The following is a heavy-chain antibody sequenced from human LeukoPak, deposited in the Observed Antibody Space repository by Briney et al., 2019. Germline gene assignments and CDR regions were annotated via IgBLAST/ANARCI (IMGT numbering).Heavy chain of an antibody. CDR2: INPNSGGT. J-gene: IGHJ4*02. Sequence: GASVKVSCKASGYTFTGYNLRWVRQAPGQGLEWMGWINPNSGGTNYAQKFQGRVTMTRDTSISTAYMDLSRLRSDDTAVYYCARVPGLVVGDYVDYWGQGTLVTVSS. D-gene: IGHD2-2*01. V-gene: IGHV1-2*02. CDR3: ARVPGLVVGDYVDY. CDR1: GYTFTGYN.